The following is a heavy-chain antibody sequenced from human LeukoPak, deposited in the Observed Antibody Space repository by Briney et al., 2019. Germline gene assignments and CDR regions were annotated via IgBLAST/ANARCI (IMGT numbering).Heavy chain of an antibody. D-gene: IGHD3-3*01. V-gene: IGHV4-34*01. CDR3: ATQIRDGGWFDP. CDR1: GGSFSGYY. CDR2: TNHSGST. Sequence: PSETLSLTCAVYGGSFSGYYWSWIRQPPGKGLEWIGETNHSGSTNYNPSLKSRVTISVDTSKNQFSLKLSSVTAADTAVYYCATQIRDGGWFDPWGQGTLVTVSS. J-gene: IGHJ5*02.